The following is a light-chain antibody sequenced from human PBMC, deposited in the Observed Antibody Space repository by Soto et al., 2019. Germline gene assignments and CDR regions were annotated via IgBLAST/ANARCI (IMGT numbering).Light chain of an antibody. V-gene: IGLV2-8*01. CDR1: SSDVGGSNY. CDR2: EVS. J-gene: IGLJ3*02. CDR3: SSYAGSNNWV. Sequence: QSALTQPPSASGSPGQSVTISCTGTSSDVGGSNYVSWYQQHPGKAPKLIIYEVSERPSGVPERFSGSKSGNTASLTVSGLQAEDEADDYCSSYAGSNNWVFGGRTKLTVL.